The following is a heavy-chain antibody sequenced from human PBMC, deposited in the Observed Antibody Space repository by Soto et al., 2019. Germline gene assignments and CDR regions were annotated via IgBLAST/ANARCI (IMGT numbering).Heavy chain of an antibody. CDR1: GGSFSHYY. D-gene: IGHD6-19*01. CDR3: ARGLVSGWPNYLSGLDV. V-gene: IGHV4-34*01. J-gene: IGHJ6*02. Sequence: SETLSLTCAAYGGSFSHYYWNWIRQAPGTGPEWIGMVGPDGNSNYNPSLRSRASIAVDRSKNQVSLRLNSLIVADTAMYYCARGLVSGWPNYLSGLDVWGQATTVTVSS. CDR2: VGPDGNS.